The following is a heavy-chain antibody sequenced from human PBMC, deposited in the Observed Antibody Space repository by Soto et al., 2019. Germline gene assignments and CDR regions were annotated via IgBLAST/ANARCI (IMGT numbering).Heavy chain of an antibody. CDR2: INPNSGGT. V-gene: IGHV1-2*04. J-gene: IGHJ6*02. CDR1: GYTFTGYY. CDR3: ARDLGVYFGGMDV. Sequence: ASVKVSCKASGYTFTGYYMHWVRQAPGQGLEWMGWINPNSGGTNYAQKFQGWVTMTRDTSISTAYMELSRLRSDDTAVYYCARDLGVYFGGMDVWGQGTTVTVSS. D-gene: IGHD2-8*01.